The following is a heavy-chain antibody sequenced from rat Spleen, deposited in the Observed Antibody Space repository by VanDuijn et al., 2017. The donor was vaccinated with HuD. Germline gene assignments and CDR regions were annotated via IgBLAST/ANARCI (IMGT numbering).Heavy chain of an antibody. V-gene: IGHV2S8*01. CDR1: GFSLTSYG. Sequence: QVQLKESGPGLVQPSRTLSLTCTVSGFSLTSYGVSWVRQPPGKGLEWIAAIWSGGSTYYNSALKSRLSISRDTSKSQVLLKMNSLQTEDTAMYFCARLPGYKGYFDFWGPGTMVTVSS. D-gene: IGHD1-4*01. CDR3: ARLPGYKGYFDF. CDR2: IWSGGST. J-gene: IGHJ1*01.